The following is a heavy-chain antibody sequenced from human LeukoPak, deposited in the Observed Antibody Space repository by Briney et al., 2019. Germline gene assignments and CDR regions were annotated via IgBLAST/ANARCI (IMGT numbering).Heavy chain of an antibody. CDR3: DRVATVAGTLDP. CDR2: IYHSRST. V-gene: IGHV4-30-2*01. J-gene: IGHJ5*02. D-gene: IGHD6-19*01. CDR1: GCSISSGGYS. Sequence: PAETLSLTCAVSGCSISSGGYSWSWILQPPGKGLEWIGYIYHSRSTYYNPSLKSRSTITVDRSKNQFSLKLSSVTAADTAVYYCDRVATVAGTLDPWGQGTLVTVSS.